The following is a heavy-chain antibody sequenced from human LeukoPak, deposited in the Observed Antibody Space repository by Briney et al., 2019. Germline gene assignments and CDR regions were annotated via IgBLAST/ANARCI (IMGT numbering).Heavy chain of an antibody. D-gene: IGHD6-6*01. Sequence: ASVKVSCKASGYTFTGYYMHWVRQAPGQGLEWMGWINPNSGGTNYAQKFQGRVTMTRDTSISTAYMELSRLRSDDTAAYYCARDTVPYSSSSYMGVWGKGTTVTVSS. V-gene: IGHV1-2*02. CDR3: ARDTVPYSSSSYMGV. J-gene: IGHJ6*03. CDR1: GYTFTGYY. CDR2: INPNSGGT.